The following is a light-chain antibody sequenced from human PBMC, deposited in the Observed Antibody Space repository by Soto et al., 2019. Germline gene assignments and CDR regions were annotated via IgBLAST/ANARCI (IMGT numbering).Light chain of an antibody. CDR3: TSYTSSRTYV. CDR2: DVT. Sequence: QSALTQPASVSGSPGQSITISCTGTGSDVGGYNYVSWYQQHPGKAPKLVIYDVTNRPSGVSNRFSGSKSGNTASLTISGLQAKDEADYYCTSYTSSRTYVFGTGTKLTVL. J-gene: IGLJ1*01. V-gene: IGLV2-14*03. CDR1: GSDVGGYNY.